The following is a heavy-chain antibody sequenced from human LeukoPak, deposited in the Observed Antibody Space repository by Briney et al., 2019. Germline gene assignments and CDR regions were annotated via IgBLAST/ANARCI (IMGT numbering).Heavy chain of an antibody. V-gene: IGHV3-23*01. CDR3: ARGTGAAAGPDRGIH. D-gene: IGHD6-13*01. J-gene: IGHJ4*02. CDR1: GFTLSSTG. CDR2: ISGGNT. Sequence: PGGSLRLSCAAPGFTLSSTGMSWVRQAPGKGLEWVSGISGGNTFYADSVKGRFTISRDNSKSTLYLQMDSLRVEDTAIYYCARGTGAAAGPDRGIHWGQGALATVSS.